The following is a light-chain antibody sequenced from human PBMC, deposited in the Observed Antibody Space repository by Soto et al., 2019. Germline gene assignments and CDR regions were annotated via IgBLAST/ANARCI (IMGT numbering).Light chain of an antibody. Sequence: EIVLTQSPGTLSLSPGERATLSCRASQTISNNYLAWYQQKPGQAPRLFIYGASTRATGIPYRFSGSGSGTDFTLTISRLEPEDFAVYYCQQYADSRTFGQGTKVEV. J-gene: IGKJ1*01. CDR1: QTISNNY. CDR2: GAS. V-gene: IGKV3-20*01. CDR3: QQYADSRT.